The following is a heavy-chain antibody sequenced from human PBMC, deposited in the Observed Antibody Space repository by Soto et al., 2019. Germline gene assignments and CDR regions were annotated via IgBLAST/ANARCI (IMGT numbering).Heavy chain of an antibody. D-gene: IGHD6-13*01. V-gene: IGHV4-31*11. CDR3: ARDSHSQQPNHRWGGGYMDV. CDR1: GGSISNGGYY. CDR2: IYFSGRT. J-gene: IGHJ6*03. Sequence: QVQLQESGPGLVKPSQTLSLTCVVSGGSISNGGYYWSWIRQHPGKGLEWIGAIYFSGRTYYNPSLKSRVTISVATPKNQFSLKLSSVTAADTAVYYCARDSHSQQPNHRWGGGYMDVWGKGTTVTVSS.